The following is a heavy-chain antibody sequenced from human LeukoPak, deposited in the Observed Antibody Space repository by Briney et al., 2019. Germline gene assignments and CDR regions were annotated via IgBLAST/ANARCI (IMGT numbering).Heavy chain of an antibody. CDR2: IKQDGSET. Sequence: PGESLRLSCAASGFTFGSFWMTWVRQAPGKGLEWVASIKQDGSETYYVDSVKGRFTISRDNAKNSLYLQMSSLRAEDTAVYYCACDQVLVREDFDYWGQGTLVTISS. D-gene: IGHD6-13*01. J-gene: IGHJ4*02. V-gene: IGHV3-7*01. CDR1: GFTFGSFW. CDR3: ACDQVLVREDFDY.